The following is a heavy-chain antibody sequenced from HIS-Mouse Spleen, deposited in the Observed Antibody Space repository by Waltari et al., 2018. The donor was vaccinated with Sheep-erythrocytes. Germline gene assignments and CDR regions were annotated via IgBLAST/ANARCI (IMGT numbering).Heavy chain of an antibody. CDR3: ARAVAGTPDAFDI. CDR2: IKQDGSEK. V-gene: IGHV3-7*01. Sequence: GVANIKQDGSEKYYVDSVKGRFTISRDNAKNSLYLQMNSLRAEDTAVYYCARAVAGTPDAFDIWGQGTMVTVSS. J-gene: IGHJ3*02. D-gene: IGHD1-7*01.